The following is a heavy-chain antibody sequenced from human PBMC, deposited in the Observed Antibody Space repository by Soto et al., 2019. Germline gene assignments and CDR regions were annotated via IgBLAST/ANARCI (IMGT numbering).Heavy chain of an antibody. Sequence: QVQLQESGPGLVKPSETLSLTCTVSGGSISSYYWSWIRQPPGKGLEWIGYIYYSGSTNYNPSLKSRVTISVDTSKNQFSLKLSSVTAADTAVYYCARAHRGTGGYYFDYWGQGTLVTVSS. D-gene: IGHD3-10*01. J-gene: IGHJ4*02. CDR3: ARAHRGTGGYYFDY. CDR2: IYYSGST. CDR1: GGSISSYY. V-gene: IGHV4-59*01.